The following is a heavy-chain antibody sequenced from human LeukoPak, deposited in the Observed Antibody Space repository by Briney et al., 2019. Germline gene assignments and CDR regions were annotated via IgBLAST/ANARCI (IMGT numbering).Heavy chain of an antibody. CDR2: MNPNSGNT. CDR1: GYTFTSYD. J-gene: IGHJ4*02. Sequence: ASVKVSCKASGYTFTSYDINWVRQATGQGLEWMGWMNPNSGNTGYAQKFQGRVTITRNTSISTAYMELSSLRSEDTAMYYCARGVVKGGWYHLFDYWGQGTLVTVSS. D-gene: IGHD6-19*01. CDR3: ARGVVKGGWYHLFDY. V-gene: IGHV1-8*03.